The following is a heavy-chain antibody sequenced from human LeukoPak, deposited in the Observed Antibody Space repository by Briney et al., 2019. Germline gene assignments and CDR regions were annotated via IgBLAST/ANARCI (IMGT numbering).Heavy chain of an antibody. CDR2: ISGDGGST. CDR3: AKDGGYYDSSGSFDY. J-gene: IGHJ4*02. V-gene: IGHV3-43*02. Sequence: GGSLRLSCAASGFTFDDYAMHWVRQAPGKGLGWVSLISGDGGSTYYADSVKGRFTISRDNSKNSLYLQMSSLRTEDTALYYCAKDGGYYDSSGSFDYWGQGTLVTVSP. D-gene: IGHD3-22*01. CDR1: GFTFDDYA.